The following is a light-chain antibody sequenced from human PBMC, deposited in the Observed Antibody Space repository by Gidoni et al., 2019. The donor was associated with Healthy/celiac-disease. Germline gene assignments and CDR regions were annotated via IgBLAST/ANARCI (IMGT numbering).Light chain of an antibody. J-gene: IGKJ3*01. CDR2: DAS. Sequence: ELMLTQSPASRASSPGERATLSSRASQSVSSYLAWYQQQPGQAPRLLIYDASNRATGIPARLSGSGSGTDFTLTISRLEPEDFAVYYCQKRSNWPPFTYGPGTKVEIK. CDR1: QSVSSY. CDR3: QKRSNWPPFT. V-gene: IGKV3-11*01.